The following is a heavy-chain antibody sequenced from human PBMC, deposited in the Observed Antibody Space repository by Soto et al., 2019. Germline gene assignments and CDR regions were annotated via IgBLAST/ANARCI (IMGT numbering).Heavy chain of an antibody. CDR3: AKGLSIAVAGSYGMDV. CDR1: GFTFSSYA. Sequence: GGSLRLSCAASGFTFSSYAMSWVRQAPGKGLEWVSAISGSGGSTYYADSVKGRFTISRDNSKNTLYLQMNSLRAEDTAVYYCAKGLSIAVAGSYGMDVWGQGTTVTVS. D-gene: IGHD6-19*01. CDR2: ISGSGGST. J-gene: IGHJ6*02. V-gene: IGHV3-23*01.